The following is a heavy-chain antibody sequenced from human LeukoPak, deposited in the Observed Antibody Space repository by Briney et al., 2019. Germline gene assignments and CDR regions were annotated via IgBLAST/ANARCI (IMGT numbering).Heavy chain of an antibody. D-gene: IGHD1-7*01. CDR2: INTNTGNP. Sequence: ASVKVSCKASGYTFTSYAMNWVRQAPGQGLEWMGWINTNTGNPTYAQGFTGRFVFSLDTSVSTAYLQISSLKAEDTAVYYCARGITGTTHERNYYYYYMDVWGKGTTVTVSS. CDR3: ARGITGTTHERNYYYYYMDV. V-gene: IGHV7-4-1*02. J-gene: IGHJ6*03. CDR1: GYTFTSYA.